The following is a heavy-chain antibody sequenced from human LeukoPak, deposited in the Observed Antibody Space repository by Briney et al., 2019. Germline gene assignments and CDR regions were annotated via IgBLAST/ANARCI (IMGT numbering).Heavy chain of an antibody. CDR3: AKTAGGGYSLDY. Sequence: GGSLRLSCAASGFTFDDHAMHWVRQVPGKGLEWVSLISGDGGTTYYADSVKGRFTISRDNSRNSLSLQMNSLKTEDTALYYCAKTAGGGYSLDYWGQGTLVTVSS. D-gene: IGHD2-21*01. J-gene: IGHJ4*02. CDR1: GFTFDDHA. CDR2: ISGDGGTT. V-gene: IGHV3-43*02.